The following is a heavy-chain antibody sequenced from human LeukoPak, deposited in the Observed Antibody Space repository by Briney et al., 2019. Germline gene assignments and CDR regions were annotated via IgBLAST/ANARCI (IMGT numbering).Heavy chain of an antibody. Sequence: GGSLRLSCAASGSTFSSYAMSWVRQAPGKGLEWVSAISGSGGSTYYADSVKGRFTISRDNSKNTLYLQMNSLRAEDTAVYYCAKDHSPRTCGDYEGGFDYWGQGTLVTVSS. CDR1: GSTFSSYA. CDR2: ISGSGGST. CDR3: AKDHSPRTCGDYEGGFDY. V-gene: IGHV3-23*01. J-gene: IGHJ4*02. D-gene: IGHD4-17*01.